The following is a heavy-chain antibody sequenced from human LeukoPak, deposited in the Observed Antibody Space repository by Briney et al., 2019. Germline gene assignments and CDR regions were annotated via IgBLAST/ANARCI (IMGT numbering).Heavy chain of an antibody. CDR3: ARWDYGSGSYAFDY. J-gene: IGHJ4*02. Sequence: PGGSLRLSCAASGFTFDDYGMSRVRHVSGKGLEWVSGIDRNGGSTGYADSVKGRFTISRDNAKNSLYLRMNSLRAEDTALYHCARWDYGSGSYAFDYWGQGTLVTVSS. V-gene: IGHV3-20*01. CDR2: IDRNGGST. D-gene: IGHD3-10*01. CDR1: GFTFDDYG.